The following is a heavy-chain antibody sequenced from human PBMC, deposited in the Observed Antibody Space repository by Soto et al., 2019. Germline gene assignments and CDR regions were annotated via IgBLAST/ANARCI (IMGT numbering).Heavy chain of an antibody. CDR3: ARQREGYDSSGWWYFDL. D-gene: IGHD3-22*01. V-gene: IGHV4-39*01. Sequence: QLQLQESGPGLVKPSETLSLTCTVSGGSISSSSYYWGWIRQPPGKGLEWIGSIYYSGSTYYNPSLKSRVTISVDTSKNQFSLKLSSVTAADTAVYYCARQREGYDSSGWWYFDLWGRGTLVTVSS. CDR2: IYYSGST. CDR1: GGSISSSSYY. J-gene: IGHJ2*01.